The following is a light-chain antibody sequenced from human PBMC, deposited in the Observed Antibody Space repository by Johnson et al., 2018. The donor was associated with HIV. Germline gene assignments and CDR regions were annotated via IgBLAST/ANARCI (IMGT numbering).Light chain of an antibody. CDR3: GTWDSSHVV. V-gene: IGLV1-51*01. CDR1: SSNIGNNY. Sequence: QSVLTQPPSVSAAPGQKVTISCSGSSSNIGNNYVSWYQQLPGTAPKLLIYDNNKRPSGIPDRFSGSKSGTSATLGITGLQTGDEADYYCGTWDSSHVVFGTGTKVTVL. CDR2: DNN. J-gene: IGLJ1*01.